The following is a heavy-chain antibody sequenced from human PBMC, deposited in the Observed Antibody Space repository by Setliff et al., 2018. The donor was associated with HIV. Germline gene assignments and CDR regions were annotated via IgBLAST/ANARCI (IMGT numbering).Heavy chain of an antibody. CDR3: ARRGGISTTVEGPPPFDF. CDR2: IYYSGST. V-gene: IGHV4-59*08. D-gene: IGHD3-22*01. J-gene: IGHJ4*02. CDR1: GGSISSHY. Sequence: SETLSLTCTVSGGSISSHYWSWIRQPPGKGLEWIGYIYYSGSTNYNPSLKSRVTISLDTSKNQFSLNLRSVTAADTAVYYCARRGGISTTVEGPPPFDFWGPGTLVTVSS.